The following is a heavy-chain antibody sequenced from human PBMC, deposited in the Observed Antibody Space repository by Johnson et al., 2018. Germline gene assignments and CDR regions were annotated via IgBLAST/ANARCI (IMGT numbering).Heavy chain of an antibody. J-gene: IGHJ6*03. V-gene: IGHV3-23*04. Sequence: VQLVESGGGLVQPGGYLRLSCAASGFTFSSYAMSWVRQAPGKGLEWVSTLSGSGGSTYYADAVKGRFTISRDNSKNTLFVQMNSLGSEDTAVYYGAKNPDYMDGWGKGTTVTVSS. CDR3: AKNPDYMDG. CDR1: GFTFSSYA. CDR2: LSGSGGST.